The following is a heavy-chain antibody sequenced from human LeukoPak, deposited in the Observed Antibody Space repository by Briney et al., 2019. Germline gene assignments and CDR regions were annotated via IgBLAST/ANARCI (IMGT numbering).Heavy chain of an antibody. D-gene: IGHD6-13*01. V-gene: IGHV1-8*03. CDR1: GYTFTSYD. CDR2: MNPNSGNT. J-gene: IGHJ4*02. Sequence: GASVKVSCKASGYTFTSYDINWVRQAHGQGLEWMGWMNPNSGNTGYAQKFQGRVTITRNTSISTAYMELSSLRSEDTAVYYCARGRAAAGSKGYYFDYWGQGTLVTVSS. CDR3: ARGRAAAGSKGYYFDY.